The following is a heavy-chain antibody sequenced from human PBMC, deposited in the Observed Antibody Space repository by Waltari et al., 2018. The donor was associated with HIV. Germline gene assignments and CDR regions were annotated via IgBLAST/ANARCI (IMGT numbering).Heavy chain of an antibody. CDR2: IYYTGNT. V-gene: IGHV4-31*03. CDR3: ARYCTSTSCYRGAFDI. CDR1: GGSISSGGYY. D-gene: IGHD2-2*01. Sequence: QVQLQESGPGLVKPSQTLSLTCTVSGGSISSGGYYWSWIRQHPGKGLEWIGYIYYTGNTYYYPSLKSRITISVDTSKNQLSLNLTSVTAADTAVYYCARYCTSTSCYRGAFDIWGQGTLVTVSS. J-gene: IGHJ3*02.